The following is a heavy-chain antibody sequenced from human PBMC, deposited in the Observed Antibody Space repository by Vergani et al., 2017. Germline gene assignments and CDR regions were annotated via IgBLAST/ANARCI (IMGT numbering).Heavy chain of an antibody. CDR1: GSSIRSSNYY. J-gene: IGHJ5*02. V-gene: IGHV4-39*01. Sequence: QLQLQESGPGLVKPSATLSLTCSVSGSSIRSSNYYWGWIRQPPGKGLEWIASIYYSGSTYYNPSLKSRVTISVDTSKNQSSLKLSSVTAAGTAVYFCARHSTVEWLVKLGWIDPWGQGILVTVSS. CDR2: IYYSGST. CDR3: ARHSTVEWLVKLGWIDP. D-gene: IGHD6-19*01.